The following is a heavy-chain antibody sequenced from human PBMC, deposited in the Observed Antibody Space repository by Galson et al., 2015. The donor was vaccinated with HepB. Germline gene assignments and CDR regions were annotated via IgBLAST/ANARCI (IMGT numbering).Heavy chain of an antibody. D-gene: IGHD3-22*01. Sequence: SLRLSCAASGFTFDDYTMHWVRQAPGKGLEWVSLITWDGGSTYYADSVKGRFTISRDNSKNSLYLQMNSLRTEDTALYYCAKANYYDSSGYTLDYWGQGTLVTVSS. J-gene: IGHJ4*02. CDR2: ITWDGGST. CDR3: AKANYYDSSGYTLDY. V-gene: IGHV3-43*01. CDR1: GFTFDDYT.